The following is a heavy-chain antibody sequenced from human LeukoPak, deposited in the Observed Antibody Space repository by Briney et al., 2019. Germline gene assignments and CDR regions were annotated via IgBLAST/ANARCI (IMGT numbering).Heavy chain of an antibody. J-gene: IGHJ4*02. Sequence: GASLRLSCEASGFTFSSYAMSWVRQAPGKGLEWISAISGSGGSTYYADPVKGRFTISRDTSKNTLYLQMICLRAEDTSIYYCAKVCSCYDPALYFDYWGQGTLVTVSS. D-gene: IGHD5-12*01. V-gene: IGHV3-23*01. CDR2: ISGSGGST. CDR1: GFTFSSYA. CDR3: AKVCSCYDPALYFDY.